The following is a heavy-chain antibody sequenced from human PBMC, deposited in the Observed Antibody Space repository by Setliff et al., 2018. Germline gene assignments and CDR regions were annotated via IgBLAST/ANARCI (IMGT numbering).Heavy chain of an antibody. Sequence: GGSLRLSCAASGFTFSSYTMNWVRQAPGQGLEWVSSIDSSSTWIYYADSVKGRFTISRDNAKNSLYLQMDSLRAEDTAVYYCARVGVFGGGYFDFWGQGTLVTV. CDR3: ARVGVFGGGYFDF. D-gene: IGHD3-16*01. CDR2: IDSSSTWI. CDR1: GFTFSSYT. J-gene: IGHJ4*02. V-gene: IGHV3-21*01.